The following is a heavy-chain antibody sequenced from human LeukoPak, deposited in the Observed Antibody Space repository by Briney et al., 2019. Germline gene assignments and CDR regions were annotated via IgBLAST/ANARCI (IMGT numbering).Heavy chain of an antibody. V-gene: IGHV5-51*01. CDR3: ARLQETYYYDSSGPYGYFQH. J-gene: IGHJ1*01. CDR1: GYNFANYW. D-gene: IGHD3-22*01. Sequence: GESLKISCTGSGYNFANYWIGWVRQMPGKGLEWMGIMYPADFDTRYSPSFQGQVTISADKSISTAYLQWSSLKASDTAMYYCARLQETYYYDSSGPYGYFQHWGQGTLVTVSS. CDR2: MYPADFDT.